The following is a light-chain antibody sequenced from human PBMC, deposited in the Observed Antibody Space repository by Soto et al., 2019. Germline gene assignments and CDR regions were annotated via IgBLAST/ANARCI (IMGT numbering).Light chain of an antibody. Sequence: QSVLTQPPSASGSPGQSVTISCTGTSSDVGGYNSVSWYQQHPGKAPKLMIYEVSKRPSGVPDRFSGSKSGNTASLTVSGLEDEDEDDYCCSSGAGSTVVFGGGTKLTVL. CDR2: EVS. CDR1: SSDVGGYNS. V-gene: IGLV2-8*01. CDR3: SSGAGSTVV. J-gene: IGLJ2*01.